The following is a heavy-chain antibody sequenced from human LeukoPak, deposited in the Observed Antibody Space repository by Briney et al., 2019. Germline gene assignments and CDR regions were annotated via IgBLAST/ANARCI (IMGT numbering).Heavy chain of an antibody. Sequence: SETLSLTCTVSGGSISSSSYYWGWIRQPPGKGLEWIGSIYYSGSTYYNPSLKSRVTISVDTSKNQFSLKLSSVTAADTAVYYCARRSLVRGASSGTYYYYYGMDVWGRGTTVTVPS. CDR2: IYYSGST. CDR3: ARRSLVRGASSGTYYYYYGMDV. J-gene: IGHJ6*02. CDR1: GGSISSSSYY. V-gene: IGHV4-39*01. D-gene: IGHD3-10*01.